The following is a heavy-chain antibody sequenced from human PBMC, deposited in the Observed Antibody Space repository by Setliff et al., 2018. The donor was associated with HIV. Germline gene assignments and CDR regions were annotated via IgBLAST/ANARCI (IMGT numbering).Heavy chain of an antibody. CDR3: SRLTRTSSTSYKGRFDP. CDR2: IYYSGAA. V-gene: IGHV4-39*01. CDR1: GGSFSGYY. D-gene: IGHD6-13*01. Sequence: PSETLSLTCAVYGGSFSGYYWVWIRQTPGKGLEWIGSIYYSGAAYYNPSLKSRVSISVDTSKNQFSLSLSSVTAADTAVYFCSRLTRTSSTSYKGRFDPWGLGTLVTVSS. J-gene: IGHJ5*02.